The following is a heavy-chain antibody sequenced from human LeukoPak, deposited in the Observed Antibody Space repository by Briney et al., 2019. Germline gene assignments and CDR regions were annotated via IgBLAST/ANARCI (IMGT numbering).Heavy chain of an antibody. Sequence: ASVKVSCKASGYTFTSYDINWVRQATGQGLEWMGWMNPNSGNTGYAKKFQGRGTMTRNTSISTAYMELSSLRSEDTAVYYCARGRRRTGQYYFDYWGQGTLVTVSS. D-gene: IGHD1-1*01. V-gene: IGHV1-8*01. CDR3: ARGRRRTGQYYFDY. J-gene: IGHJ4*02. CDR2: MNPNSGNT. CDR1: GYTFTSYD.